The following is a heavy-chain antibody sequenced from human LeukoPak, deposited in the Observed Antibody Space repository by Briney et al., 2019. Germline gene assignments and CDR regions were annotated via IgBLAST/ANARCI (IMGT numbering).Heavy chain of an antibody. CDR1: GYTFTSYD. CDR3: ARGPDTVTYYYYYGMDV. Sequence: ASVKVSCKASGYTFTSYDINWVRQATGQGLEWMGWMNPNSGNTGYVQKFQGRVTMTRNTSISTAYMELSSLRSEDTAVYYCARGPDTVTYYYYYGMDVWGQGTTVTVSS. J-gene: IGHJ6*02. V-gene: IGHV1-8*01. D-gene: IGHD4-11*01. CDR2: MNPNSGNT.